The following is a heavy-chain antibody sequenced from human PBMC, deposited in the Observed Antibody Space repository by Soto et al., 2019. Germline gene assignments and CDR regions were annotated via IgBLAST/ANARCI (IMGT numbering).Heavy chain of an antibody. D-gene: IGHD3-10*01. CDR3: ARDLPHGSGTVMA. Sequence: QVQLVQSGAEVKKPGSSVKVSCKASGGTFSSYTISWVRQAPGQGLEWMGRIIPILGIANYAQKFQGRVTITADKSTSTAYMELSSLRSEDTAVYYCARDLPHGSGTVMAWGQGTLVTVSS. CDR1: GGTFSSYT. CDR2: IIPILGIA. J-gene: IGHJ5*02. V-gene: IGHV1-69*08.